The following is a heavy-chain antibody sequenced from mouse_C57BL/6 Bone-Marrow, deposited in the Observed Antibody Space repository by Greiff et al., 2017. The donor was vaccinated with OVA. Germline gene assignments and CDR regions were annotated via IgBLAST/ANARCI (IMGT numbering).Heavy chain of an antibody. CDR3: ARYGYDGAY. Sequence: EVQLQQSGPVLVKPGASVKMSCKASGYTFTDYYMNWVKQSHGKSLKWIGVINPYNGGTSYNQKFKGKATLTVDKSSSTAYMELNSLTSEDSAVYYCARYGYDGAYWGQGTLVTVSA. CDR2: INPYNGGT. CDR1: GYTFTDYY. V-gene: IGHV1-19*01. D-gene: IGHD2-2*01. J-gene: IGHJ3*01.